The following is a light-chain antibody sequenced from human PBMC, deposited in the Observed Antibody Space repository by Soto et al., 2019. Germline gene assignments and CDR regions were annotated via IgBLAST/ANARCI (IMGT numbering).Light chain of an antibody. CDR1: STDVGGYNY. CDR2: EVS. V-gene: IGLV2-8*01. CDR3: SSYGGRYKYV. J-gene: IGLJ1*01. Sequence: ALPQPPSAAGSPGQSVTISCTGTSTDVGGYNYVSWYQQYPGKAPKLMIYEVSKRPSGVPDRFSGSKSGNTASLTVSGLQAEDEADYYCSSYGGRYKYVFGTGTKVTV.